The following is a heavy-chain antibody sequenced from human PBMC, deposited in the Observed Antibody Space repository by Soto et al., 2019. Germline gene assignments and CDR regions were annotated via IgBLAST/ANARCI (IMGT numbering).Heavy chain of an antibody. CDR1: GFTFSSYA. CDR2: ISGSGGST. D-gene: IGHD6-25*01. CDR3: AKNQRGVSRFDP. Sequence: EVQLLESGGGLVQPGGSLRLSCAASGFTFSSYAMSWVRQAPGKVLEWVSAISGSGGSTYYADSVEGRFTISRDNSKNTLYLQMSGLGDEDTAVYYCAKNQRGVSRFDPWGQGTLVTVSS. V-gene: IGHV3-23*01. J-gene: IGHJ5*02.